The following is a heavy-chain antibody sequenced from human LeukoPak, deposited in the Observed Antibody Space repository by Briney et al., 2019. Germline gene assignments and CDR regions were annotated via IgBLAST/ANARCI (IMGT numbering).Heavy chain of an antibody. D-gene: IGHD3-10*01. CDR1: GFTFSTYN. CDR3: AREGYYGSGSYYRAYYNWFDP. V-gene: IGHV3-48*01. Sequence: PGGSLRLSCAASGFTFSTYNMNWVRQAPGKGLEWVSYISSSGSSIYYADSVKGRFTISRDNAKNSLYLQMNSLRAEDTAVYYCAREGYYGSGSYYRAYYNWFDPWGQGTLVTVSS. CDR2: ISSSGSSI. J-gene: IGHJ5*02.